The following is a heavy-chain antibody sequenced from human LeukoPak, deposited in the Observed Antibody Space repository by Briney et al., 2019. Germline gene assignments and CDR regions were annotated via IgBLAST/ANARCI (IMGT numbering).Heavy chain of an antibody. Sequence: PSETLSLTCAVYGGSFSGYYWSWIRQPPGKGLEWIGEINHSGSTNYNPSLKSRVTISVDTSKNQFSLELSSVTAADTAVYYCARSSSGWPSDYYFDYWGQGTLVTVSS. V-gene: IGHV4-34*01. CDR2: INHSGST. CDR1: GGSFSGYY. J-gene: IGHJ4*02. CDR3: ARSSSGWPSDYYFDY. D-gene: IGHD6-19*01.